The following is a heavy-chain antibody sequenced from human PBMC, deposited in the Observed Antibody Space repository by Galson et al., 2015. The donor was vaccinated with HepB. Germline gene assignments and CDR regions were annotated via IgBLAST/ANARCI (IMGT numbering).Heavy chain of an antibody. V-gene: IGHV1-3*01. CDR1: GSIFITYA. J-gene: IGHJ4*02. CDR2: INADNGKT. D-gene: IGHD2-8*02. CDR3: ASGRVGSVGIVY. Sequence: SVKVSCKASGSIFITYAMHWVRQAPGQSLEWMGWINADNGKTKYSQKFQGRVTVTRDADATTAYMELDSLRSEDTAVYFCASGRVGSVGIVYWGQGTLVTVSA.